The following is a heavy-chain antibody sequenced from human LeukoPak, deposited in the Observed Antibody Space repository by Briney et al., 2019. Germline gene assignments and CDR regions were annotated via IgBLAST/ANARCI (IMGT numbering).Heavy chain of an antibody. D-gene: IGHD4-23*01. CDR2: IYYSGST. V-gene: IGHV4-59*01. CDR1: GGSISSYY. Sequence: ESGPGLVKPSETLSLTCTVSGGSISSYYWSWIRQPPGKGLEWIGYIYYSGSTNYNPSLKSRVTISVDTSKNQFSLKLSSVTAADTAVYYCARDTPVHRYGGKNYYYYGMDVWGQGTTVTVSS. CDR3: ARDTPVHRYGGKNYYYYGMDV. J-gene: IGHJ6*02.